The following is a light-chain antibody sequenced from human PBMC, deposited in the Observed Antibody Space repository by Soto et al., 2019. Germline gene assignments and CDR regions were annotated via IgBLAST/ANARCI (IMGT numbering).Light chain of an antibody. J-gene: IGKJ4*01. CDR3: KQRNNWPSIT. CDR2: DAS. Sequence: DILMTQCPSTLYGSIGYRFTITCLASQSISSWLAWYQQKPGKAPKLLIYDASSLESGVPLRFSGSGSGTEFTLTISSLQPDDFAVYQCKQRNNWPSITLGGGTKVE. V-gene: IGKV1-5*01. CDR1: QSISSW.